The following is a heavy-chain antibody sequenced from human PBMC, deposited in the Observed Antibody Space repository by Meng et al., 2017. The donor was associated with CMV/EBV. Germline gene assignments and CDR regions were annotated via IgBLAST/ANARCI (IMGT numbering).Heavy chain of an antibody. CDR3: AKGYQVLLYGAG. CDR1: GFTFSSYA. CDR2: ISASGGGT. V-gene: IGHV3-23*01. Sequence: GGSLRLSCAASGFTFSSYAMSWVRQAPGKGLEWVSAISASGGGTYYADSVKGRFIISRDNSKNTLYLQMNSLRAEGTAVYYCAKGYQVLLYGAGWGRGTLVTVSS. D-gene: IGHD2/OR15-2a*01. J-gene: IGHJ4*02.